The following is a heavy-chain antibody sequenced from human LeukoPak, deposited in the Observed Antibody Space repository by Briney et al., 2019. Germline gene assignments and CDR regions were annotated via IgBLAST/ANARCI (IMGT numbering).Heavy chain of an antibody. D-gene: IGHD6-13*01. V-gene: IGHV4-34*01. Sequence: SETLSLTCAVYGGSFSGYYWSWIRQPPGKGLEWIGEINHSGSTNYNPSLKSRVTISVDTSKNQFSLKLSSVTAADTAVYYCARHGGAAAGLDYCGQGILVTVSS. CDR3: ARHGGAAAGLDY. CDR1: GGSFSGYY. J-gene: IGHJ4*02. CDR2: INHSGST.